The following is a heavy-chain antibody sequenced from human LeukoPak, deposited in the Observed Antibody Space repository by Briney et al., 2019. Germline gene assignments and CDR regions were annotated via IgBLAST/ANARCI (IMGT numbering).Heavy chain of an antibody. D-gene: IGHD2-15*01. V-gene: IGHV3-30*18. Sequence: TGGSLRLSCAASGFTFSSYGMHWVRQAPGKGLEWVAVISYDGSNKYYADSVKGRFTISRDNSKNTLCLQMNSLRPEDTAVYYCAKAPGVFCSGGTCYSYWYFDLWGRGTLVTVSS. J-gene: IGHJ2*01. CDR1: GFTFSSYG. CDR3: AKAPGVFCSGGTCYSYWYFDL. CDR2: ISYDGSNK.